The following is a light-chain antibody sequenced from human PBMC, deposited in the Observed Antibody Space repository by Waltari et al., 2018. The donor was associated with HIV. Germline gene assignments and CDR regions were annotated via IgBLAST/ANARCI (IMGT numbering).Light chain of an antibody. Sequence: QSALTRHPSASGSRGQSVTITCTGTSSDVAAYSYVSWYQQYPGMAPKLIIYEANKRPSGVPERFSGAKCGNTASRTVSGLQAEDGAGFYCSSYAGSAVVFGGGAKLTVL. CDR1: SSDVAAYSY. CDR3: SSYAGSAVV. J-gene: IGLJ2*01. V-gene: IGLV2-8*01. CDR2: EAN.